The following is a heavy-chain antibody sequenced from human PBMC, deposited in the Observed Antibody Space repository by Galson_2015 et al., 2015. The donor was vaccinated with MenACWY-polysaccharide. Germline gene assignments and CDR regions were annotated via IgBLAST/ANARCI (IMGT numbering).Heavy chain of an antibody. CDR3: VKSGGSGFKTQDPLDY. V-gene: IGHV3-64D*06. D-gene: IGHD1-26*01. Sequence: SLRLSCAVSGFTLSNYAMHWVRQAPGKGLEYVSGIRSNGGSATHIDSVKGRFTVSRDNSKNTLFLQMSSLRAEDTAVYYCVKSGGSGFKTQDPLDYWGQGTLVTVSS. J-gene: IGHJ4*02. CDR2: IRSNGGSA. CDR1: GFTLSNYA.